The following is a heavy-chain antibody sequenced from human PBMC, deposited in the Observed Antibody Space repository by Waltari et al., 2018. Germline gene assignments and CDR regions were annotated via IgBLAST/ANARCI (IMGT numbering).Heavy chain of an antibody. CDR2: VSYSGAT. V-gene: IGHV4-39*01. Sequence: QLQLQESGPRLVKPSETLSLTCPVSGVSLTSNRPYWAWIRQSPGQGLEWIGTVSYSGATYIRPSLKSRVSVSRDTSKNQLSLILGSVTAADMAVYYCATYIGASVGTAAFDVWGQGTMVTVSS. J-gene: IGHJ3*01. CDR1: GVSLTSNRPY. D-gene: IGHD5-12*01. CDR3: ATYIGASVGTAAFDV.